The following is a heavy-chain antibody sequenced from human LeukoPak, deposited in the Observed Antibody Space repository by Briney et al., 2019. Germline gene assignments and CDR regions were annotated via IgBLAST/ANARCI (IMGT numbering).Heavy chain of an antibody. Sequence: SETLSLTCTVSGGSISSYYWSWIRQPPGKGLEWIGYIYYSGSTNYNPSLKSRVTISVDTSKNQFSLKLSSVTAADTAVYYCARGGSGSYYAIDYWGQGTLVTASS. J-gene: IGHJ4*02. D-gene: IGHD3-10*01. CDR3: ARGGSGSYYAIDY. CDR2: IYYSGST. CDR1: GGSISSYY. V-gene: IGHV4-59*01.